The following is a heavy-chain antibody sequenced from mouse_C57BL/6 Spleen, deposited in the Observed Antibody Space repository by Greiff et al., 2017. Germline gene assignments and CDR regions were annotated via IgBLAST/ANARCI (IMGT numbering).Heavy chain of an antibody. J-gene: IGHJ3*01. D-gene: IGHD4-1*01. CDR2: ISSGSSTI. CDR3: AKNRDAWFAY. V-gene: IGHV5-17*01. Sequence: EVQRVESGGGLVQPGGSLKLSCAASGFTFSDYGMHWVRQAPEKGLEWVAYISSGSSTIYYADTVKGRFTISRDNGKNTLFLQMTSLRSEDTAMYDCAKNRDAWFAYWGQGTLVTVSA. CDR1: GFTFSDYG.